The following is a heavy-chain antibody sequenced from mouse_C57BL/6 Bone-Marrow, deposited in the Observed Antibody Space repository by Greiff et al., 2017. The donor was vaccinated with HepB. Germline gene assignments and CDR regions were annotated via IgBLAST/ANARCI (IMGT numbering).Heavy chain of an antibody. CDR1: GFTFSSYT. J-gene: IGHJ3*01. CDR3: ARPYDYAWFAY. V-gene: IGHV5-9*01. D-gene: IGHD2-4*01. CDR2: ISGGGGNT. Sequence: EVKVIESGGGLVKPGGSLKLSCAASGFTFSSYTMSWVRQTPEKRLEWVATISGGGGNTYYPDSVKGRFTISRDNAKNTLYLQMSSLRSEDTALYYCARPYDYAWFAYWGQGTLVTVSA.